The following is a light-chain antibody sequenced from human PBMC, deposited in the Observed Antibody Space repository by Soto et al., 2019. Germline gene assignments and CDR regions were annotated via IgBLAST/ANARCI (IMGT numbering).Light chain of an antibody. J-gene: IGKJ2*01. CDR1: QNINSW. CDR3: QQYTTFSYT. CDR2: RAS. Sequence: DIQMTQSPSTLSASVGDRVNITCRASQNINSWLAWYQQKSEKAPKLLIYRASSLESGVPSRFSGSGSGTEFTLTIISLQPDDFATYYCQQYTTFSYTFGQGTKLEIK. V-gene: IGKV1-5*03.